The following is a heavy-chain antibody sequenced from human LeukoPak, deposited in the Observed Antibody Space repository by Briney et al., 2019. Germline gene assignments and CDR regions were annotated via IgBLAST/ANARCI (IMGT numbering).Heavy chain of an antibody. CDR1: GYTLTELS. V-gene: IGHV1-24*01. CDR2: FDPEDGET. CDR3: ATWGSYGFSGGRMDV. D-gene: IGHD5-18*01. J-gene: IGHJ6*04. Sequence: ASVKVSCKVSGYTLTELSMHWVRQAPGKGLEWMGGFDPEDGETIYAQKFQGRVTMTEDTSTDTAYMELSSLRSEDTAVYYCATWGSYGFSGGRMDVWGKGTTVTVSS.